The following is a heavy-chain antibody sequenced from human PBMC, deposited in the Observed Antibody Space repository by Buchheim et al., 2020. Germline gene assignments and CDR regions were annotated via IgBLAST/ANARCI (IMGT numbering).Heavy chain of an antibody. J-gene: IGHJ6*02. D-gene: IGHD1-1*01. Sequence: QLQLQESGPGLVKPSETLSLTCSVSGGSISSSSYYWGWIRQPPGKGLEWIGSIYYSGSTYYNPSLKSRVTISVDTSKNQFSLKLRSVTAADTAVYYCARPIHYNNLYGMDVWGQGTT. CDR3: ARPIHYNNLYGMDV. V-gene: IGHV4-39*01. CDR1: GGSISSSSYY. CDR2: IYYSGST.